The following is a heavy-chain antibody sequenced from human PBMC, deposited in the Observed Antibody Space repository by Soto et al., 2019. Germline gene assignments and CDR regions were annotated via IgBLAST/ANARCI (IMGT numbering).Heavy chain of an antibody. D-gene: IGHD3-22*01. CDR1: EGTFSSYA. CDR2: IIPIFGTA. CDR3: ARVGLDLTMIVVVPTWFVP. Sequence: SVKVSCKASEGTFSSYAISWVRQAPGQELEWMGGIIPIFGTANYAQKFQGRVTITADESTSTAYMELSSLRSEDTAVYYCARVGLDLTMIVVVPTWFVPWGQGTLVSVSS. J-gene: IGHJ5*02. V-gene: IGHV1-69*13.